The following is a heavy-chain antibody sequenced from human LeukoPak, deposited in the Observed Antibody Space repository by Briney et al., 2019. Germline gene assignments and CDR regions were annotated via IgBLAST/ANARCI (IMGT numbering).Heavy chain of an antibody. J-gene: IGHJ5*02. CDR3: ASSIDGDYGGWFDP. CDR2: IYYSGST. D-gene: IGHD4-17*01. CDR1: GGSISSGSYY. V-gene: IGHV4-61*01. Sequence: PSETLSLTCTVSGGSISSGSYYWSWIRQPPGKGLEWIGYIYYSGSTNYNPSLKSRVTISVDTSKNQFSLKLSSVTAADTAVYYCASSIDGDYGGWFDPWGQGTLVTVSS.